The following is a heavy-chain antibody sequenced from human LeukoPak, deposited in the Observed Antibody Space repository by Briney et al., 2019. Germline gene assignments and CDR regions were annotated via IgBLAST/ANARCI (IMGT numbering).Heavy chain of an antibody. CDR2: IYSSGTT. V-gene: IGHV4-61*10. D-gene: IGHD3-22*01. CDR3: ARAGIGSGLRGTCYDSSGYLGY. Sequence: PSETLSLTCTVSGGSITSGHYYWSWVRQPAGQGLEWIGHIYSSGTTNYNPSLKGRVTISVDTSKNQFSLKLSSVTAADTAVYYCARAGIGSGLRGTCYDSSGYLGYWGQGTLVTVSS. CDR1: GGSITSGHYY. J-gene: IGHJ4*02.